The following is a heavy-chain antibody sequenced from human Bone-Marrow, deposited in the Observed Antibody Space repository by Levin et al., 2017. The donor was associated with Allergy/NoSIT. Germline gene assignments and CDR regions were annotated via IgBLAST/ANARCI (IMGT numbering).Heavy chain of an antibody. CDR1: GGSIRSSVYY. D-gene: IGHD1-14*01. V-gene: IGHV4-39*01. Sequence: NSSETLSLTCTVSGGSIRSSVYYWGWIRQPPGEGLEWIGTISPSGTIHYNPSLKSRATISVDTSLNQFSLKVTSVSATDTAVYYCVRWQTRTTNDYWGQGTLVTVSS. J-gene: IGHJ4*02. CDR3: VRWQTRTTNDY. CDR2: ISPSGTI.